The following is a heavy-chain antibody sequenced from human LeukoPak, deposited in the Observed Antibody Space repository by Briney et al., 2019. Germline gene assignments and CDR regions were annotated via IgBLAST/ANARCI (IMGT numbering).Heavy chain of an antibody. CDR3: ARENFGIDY. CDR1: GASIRSGDYY. D-gene: IGHD3-3*01. CDR2: IYYSGST. V-gene: IGHV4-61*08. J-gene: IGHJ4*02. Sequence: SETLSLTCTVSGASIRSGDYYWSWIRQPPGKGLEWIGYIYYSGSTNYNPSLKSRVTISVDTSKNQFSLKLSSVTAADTAVYYCARENFGIDYWGQGTLVTVSS.